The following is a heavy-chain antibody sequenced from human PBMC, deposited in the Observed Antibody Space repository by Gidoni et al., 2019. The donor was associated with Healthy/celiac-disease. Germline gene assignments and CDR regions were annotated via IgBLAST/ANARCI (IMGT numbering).Heavy chain of an antibody. D-gene: IGHD2-2*01. J-gene: IGHJ4*02. V-gene: IGHV3-23*01. CDR2: ISGSGGST. CDR3: AIDLGYCSSTSCYEGGY. Sequence: EVQLLESGGGLVQPGGSLRLSCAASGFTFSSYAMSWVRQAPGKGLEWVSAISGSGGSTYYADSVKGRFTISRDNSKNTLYLQMNSLRAEDTAVYYCAIDLGYCSSTSCYEGGYWGQGTLVTVSS. CDR1: GFTFSSYA.